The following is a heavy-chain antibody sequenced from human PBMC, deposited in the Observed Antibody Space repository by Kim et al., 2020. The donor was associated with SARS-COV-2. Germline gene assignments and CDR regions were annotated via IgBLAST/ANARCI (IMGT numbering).Heavy chain of an antibody. J-gene: IGHJ5*02. D-gene: IGHD2-2*01. V-gene: IGHV6-1*01. CDR3: ARKTRSLNCSSTSCSEDDWFDP. CDR1: GDRVSSNSAA. Sequence: SQTLSLTCAISGDRVSSNSAAWHWIRPSPSRGLEWLGRTYYRSKWYNDYAVSVKSRITINPDTSKNQFSLQLNSVTPEDTAVYYCARKTRSLNCSSTSCSEDDWFDPWGQGTLVTVSS. CDR2: TYYRSKWYN.